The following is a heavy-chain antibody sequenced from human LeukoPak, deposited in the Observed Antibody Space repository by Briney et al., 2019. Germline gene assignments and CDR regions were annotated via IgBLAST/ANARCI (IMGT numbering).Heavy chain of an antibody. V-gene: IGHV4-30-4*01. J-gene: IGHJ6*04. CDR2: INYSGST. Sequence: PSQTLSLTCTVSGGSISSGDYYWSWIRQPPGKGLEWIGYINYSGSTYYNPSLRSRVTISVDTSKNQFSLKLSSVTAADTAVYYCARDPLVVVAATRYYYYGMDVWGKGTTVTVSS. CDR3: ARDPLVVVAATRYYYYGMDV. D-gene: IGHD2-15*01. CDR1: GGSISSGDYY.